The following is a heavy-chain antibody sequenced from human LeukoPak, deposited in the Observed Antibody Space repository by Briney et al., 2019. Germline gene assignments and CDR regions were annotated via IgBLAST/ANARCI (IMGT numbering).Heavy chain of an antibody. V-gene: IGHV3-21*01. D-gene: IGHD6-13*01. CDR2: ISSSSYI. CDR3: ARDLARIAAADLGY. J-gene: IGHJ4*02. Sequence: PGGSLRLSCAASGFTFSSYSMNWVRQAPGKGLEWVSSISSSSYIYYADSVKGRFTISRDNAKNSLYLQMNSLRAEDTAVYYCARDLARIAAADLGYWGQGTLVTVSS. CDR1: GFTFSSYS.